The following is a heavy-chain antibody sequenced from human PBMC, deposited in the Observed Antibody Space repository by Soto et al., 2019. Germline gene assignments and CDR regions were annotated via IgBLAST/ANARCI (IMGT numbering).Heavy chain of an antibody. J-gene: IGHJ6*02. Sequence: QVHLLLQSGAEVKKPGSSVKVSCKASGGTPSNSAISWVRQAPGQGLEWMGGIIPVFGLVKYAQKFQGRVTMSADEYTNTAYMELSSLRPEDTAVYYCAGGRIVVVGSRAYYGMDVWGQGTTVTVSS. CDR2: IIPVFGLV. V-gene: IGHV1-69*01. D-gene: IGHD3-22*01. CDR1: GGTPSNSA. CDR3: AGGRIVVVGSRAYYGMDV.